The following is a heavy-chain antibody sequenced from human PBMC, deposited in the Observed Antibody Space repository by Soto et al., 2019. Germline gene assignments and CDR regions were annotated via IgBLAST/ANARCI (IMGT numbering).Heavy chain of an antibody. CDR1: GGSVNSGGYS. CDR2: ISPSGSP. CDR3: ARVVLA. V-gene: IGHV4-30-2*01. D-gene: IGHD3-10*02. Sequence: SETLSLTYSVSGGSVNSGGYSWSWIRQPPGRGLEWIGFISPSGSPAYNPSLKSRVTISVDRSNNQISLELSSVTAADTAVYYCARVVLAWGPGTLVTVSS. J-gene: IGHJ5*02.